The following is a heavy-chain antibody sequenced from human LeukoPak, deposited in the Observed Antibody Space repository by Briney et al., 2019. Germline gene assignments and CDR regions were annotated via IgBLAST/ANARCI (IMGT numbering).Heavy chain of an antibody. CDR2: IYTSGST. CDR3: ARDPPIEYSSSWWFDP. CDR1: GGSISSYY. Sequence: SETLSLTCTVSGGSISSYYWSWIRQPAGKGLEWIGCIYTSGSTNYNPSLKSRVTMSVDTSKNQFSLKLSSVTAADTAVYYCARDPPIEYSSSWWFDPWGQGTLVTVSS. J-gene: IGHJ5*02. D-gene: IGHD6-6*01. V-gene: IGHV4-4*07.